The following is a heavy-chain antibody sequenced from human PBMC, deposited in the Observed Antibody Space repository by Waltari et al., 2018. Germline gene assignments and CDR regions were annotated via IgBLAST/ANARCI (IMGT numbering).Heavy chain of an antibody. CDR2: TDGGGST. CDR1: GGSISNDY. V-gene: IGHV4-4*07. D-gene: IGHD3-10*01. Sequence: QVQLQESGPGLVRPSETLSLTCTVSGGSISNDYWSWIRQPAGQGLGWFGRTDGGGSTNYIPSLAGRSTMSVDTSKRQFSLQLRSVTAADTAVYYCARNLLRSYGLIDYWGQGTLATVSS. J-gene: IGHJ4*02. CDR3: ARNLLRSYGLIDY.